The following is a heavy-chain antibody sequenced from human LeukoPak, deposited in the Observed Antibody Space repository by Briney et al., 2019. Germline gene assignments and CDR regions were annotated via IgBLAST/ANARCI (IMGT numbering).Heavy chain of an antibody. CDR2: MNPDSGNT. V-gene: IGHV1-8*01. CDR1: GHTFTSYD. CDR3: ARRIAAAGVGIVY. Sequence: ASVKVSCKASGHTFTSYDINWVRQGTGQGLEWMGWMNPDSGNTGYAQKFQGRVTMTRNPSISTAYMGLSSLTSEDTAVYYCARRIAAAGVGIVYWGQGTLVTVSS. D-gene: IGHD6-13*01. J-gene: IGHJ4*02.